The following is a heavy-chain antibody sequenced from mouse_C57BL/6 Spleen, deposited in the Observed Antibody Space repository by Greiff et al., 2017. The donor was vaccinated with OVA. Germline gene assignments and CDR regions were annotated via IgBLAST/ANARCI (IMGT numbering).Heavy chain of an antibody. Sequence: VQLVESGAELVRPGASVTLSCKASGYTFTDYEMHWVKQTPVHGLEWIGAIDPETGGTAYNQKFKGKAILTADKSSSTAYMELRSLTSEDSAVYYCTRRGTTTVVVDYAMDYGGQGTSVTVSS. V-gene: IGHV1-15*01. CDR3: TRRGTTTVVVDYAMDY. J-gene: IGHJ4*01. CDR2: IDPETGGT. CDR1: GYTFTDYE. D-gene: IGHD1-1*01.